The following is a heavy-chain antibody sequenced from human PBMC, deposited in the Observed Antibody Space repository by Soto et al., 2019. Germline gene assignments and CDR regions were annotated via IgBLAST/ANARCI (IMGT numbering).Heavy chain of an antibody. V-gene: IGHV3-23*01. J-gene: IGHJ4*02. D-gene: IGHD5-12*01. CDR3: AKDRDIVPGAHFDY. CDR2: ITGSGGRT. Sequence: GGSLRLSCEGSGFTFHAYALSWVRQAPGKGLEWVSAITGSGGRTFYADSVKGRFTISRDNSKITLYLQMTSLRADDTAIYFCAKDRDIVPGAHFDYWGQGAPVTVSS. CDR1: GFTFHAYA.